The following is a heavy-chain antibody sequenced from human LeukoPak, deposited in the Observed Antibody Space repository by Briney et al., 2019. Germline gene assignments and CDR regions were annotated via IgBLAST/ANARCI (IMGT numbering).Heavy chain of an antibody. V-gene: IGHV4-59*12. Sequence: SETLSLTCTVSGGSISNYYWSWIRQPPGKGLEWIGYIYHSGSTYYNPSLKSRVTISVDRSKNQFSLKLSSVTAADTAVYYCARWSGPFDYWGQGTLVTVSS. J-gene: IGHJ4*02. CDR3: ARWSGPFDY. CDR1: GGSISNYY. D-gene: IGHD3-3*01. CDR2: IYHSGST.